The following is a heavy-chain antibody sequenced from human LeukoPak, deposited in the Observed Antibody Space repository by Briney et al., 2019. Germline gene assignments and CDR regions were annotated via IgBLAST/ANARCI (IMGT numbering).Heavy chain of an antibody. V-gene: IGHV1-8*01. D-gene: IGHD3-22*01. CDR3: ARGRRDSSGYYYVFYLDY. Sequence: ASVKVSCKASGYTFTSYDINWVRQATGQGLEWMGWMNPNSGNTGYAQKFQGRVTMTRNTSISTAYMELSSLRSEDTAVYYCARGRRDSSGYYYVFYLDYWGRGTLVTVSS. CDR1: GYTFTSYD. J-gene: IGHJ4*02. CDR2: MNPNSGNT.